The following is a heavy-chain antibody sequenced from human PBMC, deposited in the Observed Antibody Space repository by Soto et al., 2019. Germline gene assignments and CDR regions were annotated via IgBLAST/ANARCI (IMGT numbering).Heavy chain of an antibody. CDR2: INHSGST. CDR1: GGSFSDYY. Sequence: QVQLQQWGAGLLKPSETLSLTCGVYGGSFSDYYWSWIRQPPGKGLEWIGEINHSGSTNYNPSLKXRXTXXVDTSKNQFSLKLTSVTAADTAVYYCARGRGDYDFWGQGTLVTVSS. V-gene: IGHV4-34*01. D-gene: IGHD5-12*01. CDR3: ARGRGDYDF. J-gene: IGHJ4*02.